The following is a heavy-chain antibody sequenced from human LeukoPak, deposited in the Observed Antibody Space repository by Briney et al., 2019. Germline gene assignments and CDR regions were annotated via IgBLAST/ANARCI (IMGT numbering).Heavy chain of an antibody. V-gene: IGHV4-39*01. D-gene: IGHD6-6*01. CDR3: ARLGLKSYSSSPQTGAFDI. Sequence: SETLSLTCTVSGGSISSSSYYWGWIRQPPGKGLEWIGSIYYSGSTYYNPSLKSRVTISVDTSKNQFSLKLSSVTAADTAVYYCARLGLKSYSSSPQTGAFDIWVQGTMVTVSS. J-gene: IGHJ3*02. CDR2: IYYSGST. CDR1: GGSISSSSYY.